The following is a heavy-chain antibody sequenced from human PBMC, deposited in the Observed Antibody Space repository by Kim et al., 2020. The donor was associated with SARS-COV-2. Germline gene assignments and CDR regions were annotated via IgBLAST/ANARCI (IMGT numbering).Heavy chain of an antibody. CDR1: GGSISSGGYY. V-gene: IGHV4-31*03. D-gene: IGHD3-3*01. Sequence: SETLSLTCTVSGGSISSGGYYWSWIRQHPGKGLEWIGYIYYSGSTYYNPSLKSRVTILVDTSKNQFSLKLSSVTAADTAVYYCARGASITIFGVVILGGAFDPWGQGTLVTVSS. CDR3: ARGASITIFGVVILGGAFDP. J-gene: IGHJ5*02. CDR2: IYYSGST.